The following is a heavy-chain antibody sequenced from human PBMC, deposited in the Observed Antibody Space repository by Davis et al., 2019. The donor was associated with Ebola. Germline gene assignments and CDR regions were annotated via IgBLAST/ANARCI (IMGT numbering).Heavy chain of an antibody. Sequence: MPSETLSLTCAVYGRSFSGYYWSWIRQPPGKGLEWIGEINHSGSTNYNPSLKSRVTISVDTSKNQFSLKLSSVTAADTAVYYCARSGSLWAFDYWGQGTLVTVSS. D-gene: IGHD5-12*01. V-gene: IGHV4-34*01. CDR1: GRSFSGYY. CDR3: ARSGSLWAFDY. CDR2: INHSGST. J-gene: IGHJ4*02.